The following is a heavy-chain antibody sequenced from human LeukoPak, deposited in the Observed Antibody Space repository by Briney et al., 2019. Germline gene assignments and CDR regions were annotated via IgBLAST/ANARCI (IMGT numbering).Heavy chain of an antibody. D-gene: IGHD6-13*01. CDR3: ASGYTAAGRRFDP. Sequence: SETLSLTCTVSGGSVSSSSYWGWIRQPPGKGLEWIGSIYYSGSTYYNPSLKSRVTISLDPSKNQFSLKLSSLTAADTAIYYCASGYTAAGRRFDPWGQGTLVTVSS. CDR2: IYYSGST. J-gene: IGHJ5*02. CDR1: GGSVSSSSY. V-gene: IGHV4-39*01.